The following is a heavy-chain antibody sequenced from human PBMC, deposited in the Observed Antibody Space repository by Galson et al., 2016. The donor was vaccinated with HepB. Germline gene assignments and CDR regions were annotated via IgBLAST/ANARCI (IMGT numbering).Heavy chain of an antibody. J-gene: IGHJ4*02. CDR2: VSSAGVDT. Sequence: SLRLSCAASGFTFNHYAMNWVRQAPGKGLEYVSTVSSAGVDTYYADSVKGRFTISRDDSKNTLYLHMSSLRPEDTALYFCVKDRGRPSCRYDYWGQGALVTVSS. V-gene: IGHV3-64D*06. CDR3: VKDRGRPSCRYDY. CDR1: GFTFNHYA. D-gene: IGHD2-2*01.